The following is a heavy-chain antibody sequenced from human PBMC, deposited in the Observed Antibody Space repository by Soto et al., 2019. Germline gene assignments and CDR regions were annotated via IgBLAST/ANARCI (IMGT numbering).Heavy chain of an antibody. CDR2: IIPIFGTA. V-gene: IGHV1-69*13. CDR1: GGTFSSYA. J-gene: IGHJ6*02. D-gene: IGHD3-22*01. CDR3: ASNYYYDSSGYDLYYGMDV. Sequence: SVKVSCKASGGTFSSYAISWVRQAPGQGLEWMGGIIPIFGTANYAQKFQGKVTITADESTSTAYMELSSLRSEDTAVYYCASNYYYDSSGYDLYYGMDVWGQGTTVTVSS.